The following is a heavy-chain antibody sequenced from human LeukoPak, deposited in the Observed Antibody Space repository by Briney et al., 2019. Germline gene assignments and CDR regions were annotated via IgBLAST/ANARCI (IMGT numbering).Heavy chain of an antibody. CDR2: IYYSGST. CDR3: ARGWDRSYSSSWRGYNWFDP. D-gene: IGHD6-13*01. V-gene: IGHV4-59*01. Sequence: SETLSLTCTVSGGSISSYYWSWIRQPPGKGLEWIGYIYYSGSTNYNPSLKSRVTISVDTSKNQFSLKLSSVTAADTAVYYCARGWDRSYSSSWRGYNWFDPWGQGTLVTVSS. CDR1: GGSISSYY. J-gene: IGHJ5*02.